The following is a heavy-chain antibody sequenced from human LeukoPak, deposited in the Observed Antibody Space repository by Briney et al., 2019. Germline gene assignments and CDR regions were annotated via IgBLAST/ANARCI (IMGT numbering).Heavy chain of an antibody. V-gene: IGHV1-18*01. J-gene: IGHJ6*02. CDR2: ISAYNGNT. CDR1: GYTFTNYG. D-gene: IGHD6-19*01. CDR3: ASPGIAVAGSYYYYYYGMDV. Sequence: GASVKVSCKASGYTFTNYGITWVRQAPGQGLEWMGWISAYNGNTKYAQKLQGRVTMTIDTSTSTAYMELRSLRSDDTAVYYCASPGIAVAGSYYYYYYGMDVWGQGTTVTVSS.